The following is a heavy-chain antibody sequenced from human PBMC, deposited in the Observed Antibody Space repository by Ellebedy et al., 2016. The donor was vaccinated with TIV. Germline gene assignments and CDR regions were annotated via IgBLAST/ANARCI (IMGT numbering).Heavy chain of an antibody. CDR3: ARSDWFDP. CDR1: GFILSNSW. CDR2: IKYDGSIT. Sequence: GGSLRLXXAASGFILSNSWMHWVRQAPGKGLVWVSRIKYDGSITSYADSVKGRFTISRDIAKNTLYLQMNSLRVEDTAVYYCARSDWFDPWGQGTLVTVSS. V-gene: IGHV3-74*01. J-gene: IGHJ5*02.